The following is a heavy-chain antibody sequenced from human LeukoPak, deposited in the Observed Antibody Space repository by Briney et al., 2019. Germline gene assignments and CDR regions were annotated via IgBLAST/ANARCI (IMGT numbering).Heavy chain of an antibody. CDR1: GGYFSGYY. CDR3: AIRGSGIDYYGSGGVGY. Sequence: SETLSLTCAVDGGYFSGYYWSWIRQPPGKGLEWIVEINHSGSTNYNPSLKSRVTISVDTSKNQFSLKLRSVSAADTAVYYCAIRGSGIDYYGSGGVGYWGQGTLVTVSS. CDR2: INHSGST. V-gene: IGHV4-34*01. J-gene: IGHJ4*02. D-gene: IGHD3-10*01.